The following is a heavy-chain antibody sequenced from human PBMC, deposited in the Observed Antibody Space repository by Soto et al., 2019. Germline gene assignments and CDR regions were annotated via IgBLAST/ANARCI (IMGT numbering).Heavy chain of an antibody. CDR1: GYSFTSYW. Sequence: GESLKISCKGSGYSFTSYWIGWVRQMPGKGLEWMGIIYPGDSDTRYSPSFQGQVTISADKSISTAYLQWSSLKASDTAMYYCARRSDDYYYGMDVWGQGTTVTLSS. CDR3: ARRSDDYYYGMDV. D-gene: IGHD2-21*01. J-gene: IGHJ6*02. V-gene: IGHV5-51*01. CDR2: IYPGDSDT.